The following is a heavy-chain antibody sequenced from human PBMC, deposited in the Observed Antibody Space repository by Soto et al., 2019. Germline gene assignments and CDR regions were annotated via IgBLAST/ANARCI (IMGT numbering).Heavy chain of an antibody. CDR2: INHSGST. CDR1: GGSFSGYY. CDR3: ASVDYHYYYGMDV. V-gene: IGHV4-34*01. D-gene: IGHD5-12*01. Sequence: SETLSLTCAVYGGSFSGYYWSWIRQPPGKGLEWIGEINHSGSTNYNPSLKSRVTISVDTSKNQFSLKLSSVTAADTAVNYCASVDYHYYYGMDVWGQGTTVTVSS. J-gene: IGHJ6*02.